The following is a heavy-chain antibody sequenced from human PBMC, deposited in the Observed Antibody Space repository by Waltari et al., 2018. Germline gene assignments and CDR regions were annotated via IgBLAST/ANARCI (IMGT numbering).Heavy chain of an antibody. Sequence: QVQLQQWGAGLLKPSETLSLTCAVYGGSFSGYYWSWIRKPPGKGMEWIGEINHSGSNNYNPSPKSRVTISVDTPKNQFSLTLSSVTAADTAVYYCASHTYYDSSGYVDYWGQGTLVTVSS. CDR1: GGSFSGYY. CDR2: INHSGSN. CDR3: ASHTYYDSSGYVDY. J-gene: IGHJ4*02. V-gene: IGHV4-34*01. D-gene: IGHD3-22*01.